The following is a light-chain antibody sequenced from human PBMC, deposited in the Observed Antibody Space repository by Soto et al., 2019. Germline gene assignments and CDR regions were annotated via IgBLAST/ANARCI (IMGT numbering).Light chain of an antibody. CDR1: SSDVGGYNY. CDR3: GSYGGSYTFV. CDR2: DDS. V-gene: IGLV2-11*01. J-gene: IGLJ1*01. Sequence: QSALTQPPSVSGSPGQSVTISCTGTSSDVGGYNYVSWYQQHPGKAPKLMIYDDSQRPSGVPDRFSASKSADTASLTISGLQSDEAADYYCGSYGGSYTFVFGAGTKLTVL.